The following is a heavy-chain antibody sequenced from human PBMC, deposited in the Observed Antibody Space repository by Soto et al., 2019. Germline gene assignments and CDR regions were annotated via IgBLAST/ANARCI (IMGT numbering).Heavy chain of an antibody. CDR1: GGSVSSGSYY. Sequence: QVQLQESGPGLVKPSETLSLTCTVSGGSVSSGSYYWSWIRQPPGKGLEWIGYIYYSGSTNYHPPLKRRATIAADTSTNQFSLKLSSVTAADTAVYYCARATGYCISTSCYGRWFDPWGQGTLVTVSS. CDR2: IYYSGST. V-gene: IGHV4-61*01. D-gene: IGHD2-2*01. J-gene: IGHJ5*02. CDR3: ARATGYCISTSCYGRWFDP.